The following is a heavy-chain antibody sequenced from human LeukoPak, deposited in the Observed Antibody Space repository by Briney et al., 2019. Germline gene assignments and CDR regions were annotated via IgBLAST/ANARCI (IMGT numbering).Heavy chain of an antibody. Sequence: SQTLSLTCTVSGGSISSGGYYWSWIRQHPGKGLEWIGYIYYSGSTYYNPSLKSRVTISVDTSKNQFSLKLSSVTAADTAVYYCARGPYCTSTSCYLDYWGQGTLVTVSS. J-gene: IGHJ4*02. V-gene: IGHV4-31*03. CDR1: GGSISSGGYY. D-gene: IGHD2-2*01. CDR2: IYYSGST. CDR3: ARGPYCTSTSCYLDY.